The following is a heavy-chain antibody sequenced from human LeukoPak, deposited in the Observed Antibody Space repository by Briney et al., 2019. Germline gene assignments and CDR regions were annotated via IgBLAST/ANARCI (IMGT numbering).Heavy chain of an antibody. D-gene: IGHD3-10*01. CDR3: ARCYGGTGFLDS. CDR1: GGSISSGSYY. V-gene: IGHV4-61*02. J-gene: IGHJ4*02. CDR2: IYASGST. Sequence: PSETLSLTCTVSGGSISSGSYYWSWIRQPAGKGLEWIGRIYASGSTDYNPSLKSRVTISVDTSKNQFSLKLTPVTAADTAVYYCARCYGGTGFLDSWGQGTLVTVSS.